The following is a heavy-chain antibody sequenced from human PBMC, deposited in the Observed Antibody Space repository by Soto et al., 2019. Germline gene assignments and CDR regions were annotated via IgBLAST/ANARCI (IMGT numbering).Heavy chain of an antibody. CDR3: ARDGTSSGNEPFFDY. Sequence: ASETLSLTCAVSGGSISSGGYSWSWIRQPPGKGLEWIGYIYHSGSTYYNPSLKSRVTISVDRSKNQFSLKLSSVTAADTAVYYCARDGTSSGNEPFFDYWGQGTLVTVSS. J-gene: IGHJ4*02. D-gene: IGHD1-26*01. CDR2: IYHSGST. V-gene: IGHV4-30-2*01. CDR1: GGSISSGGYS.